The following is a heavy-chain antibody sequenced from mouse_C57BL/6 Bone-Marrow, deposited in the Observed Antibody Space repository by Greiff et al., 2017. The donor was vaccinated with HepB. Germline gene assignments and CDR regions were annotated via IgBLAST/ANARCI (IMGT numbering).Heavy chain of an antibody. Sequence: VKLQQPGAELVRPGTSVKLSCKASGYTFTSYWMHWVKQRPGQGLEWIGVIDPSDSYTNYNQKFKGKATLTVDTSSSTAYMQLSSLTSEDSAVYYCARSVVTSPMDYWGQGTSVTVSS. CDR1: GYTFTSYW. J-gene: IGHJ4*01. V-gene: IGHV1-59*01. CDR3: ARSVVTSPMDY. D-gene: IGHD2-2*01. CDR2: IDPSDSYT.